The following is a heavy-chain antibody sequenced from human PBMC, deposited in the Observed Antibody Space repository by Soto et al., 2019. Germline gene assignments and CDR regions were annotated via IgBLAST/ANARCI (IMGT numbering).Heavy chain of an antibody. CDR1: GFTFSSYG. D-gene: IGHD3-3*01. CDR3: ARSKDSDDIDFKIGF. CDR2: ISFDGSDK. J-gene: IGHJ4*02. Sequence: QVQLVESGGGVVQPGRSLRLSCAASGFTFSSYGMHWVRQAPGKGLEWVAVISFDGSDKYYGDPVKGRFTVSRDNSKNTLYVQMNSLRAEDTAVYYCARSKDSDDIDFKIGFWGQGTLVTVSS. V-gene: IGHV3-30*03.